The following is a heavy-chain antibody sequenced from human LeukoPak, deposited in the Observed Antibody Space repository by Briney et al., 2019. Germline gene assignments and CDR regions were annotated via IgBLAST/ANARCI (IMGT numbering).Heavy chain of an antibody. J-gene: IGHJ6*02. CDR2: ISYDGSNK. CDR3: AKGIVVGATYYYYYGMDV. CDR1: GFTFSSYG. D-gene: IGHD1-26*01. Sequence: PGGSLRLSCAASGFTFSSYGMHWVRQAPGKGLEWVAVISYDGSNKYYADSVKGRFTISRDNSKNTLYLQMNSPRAEDTAVYYCAKGIVVGATYYYYYGMDVWGQGTTVTVSS. V-gene: IGHV3-30*18.